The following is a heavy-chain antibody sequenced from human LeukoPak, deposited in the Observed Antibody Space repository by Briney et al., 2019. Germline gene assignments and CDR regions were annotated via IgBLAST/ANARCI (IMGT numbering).Heavy chain of an antibody. J-gene: IGHJ4*02. V-gene: IGHV1-2*02. CDR2: TNPNTGGT. D-gene: IGHD5-24*01. CDR3: ARGQQVASN. CDR1: GYTFTDFY. Sequence: ASVKVSCKASGYTFTDFYLHWVRQAPGQGLEWMGWTNPNTGGTNYAQKFQGRVTMTRDRSISTAYMELNRLRSDDTAVYYCARGQQVASNWGQGTLITVSS.